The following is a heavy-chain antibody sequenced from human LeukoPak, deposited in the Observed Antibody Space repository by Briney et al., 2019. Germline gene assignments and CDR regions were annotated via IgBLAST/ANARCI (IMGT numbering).Heavy chain of an antibody. CDR3: ATAVVVAASRVDY. V-gene: IGHV1-8*01. Sequence: ASVTVSFKSSVYTFPNYHIHWLRPATGQGLEWMGGMKPNSGNTGYAQKFQGRVTMTRNTSISTAYMELSSLRSEDTAVYYCATAVVVAASRVDYWGQGTLVTVSS. D-gene: IGHD2-15*01. CDR1: VYTFPNYH. CDR2: MKPNSGNT. J-gene: IGHJ4*02.